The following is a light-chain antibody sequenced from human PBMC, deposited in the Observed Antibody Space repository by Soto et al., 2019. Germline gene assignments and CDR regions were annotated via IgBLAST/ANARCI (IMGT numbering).Light chain of an antibody. CDR2: DAS. V-gene: IGKV3-11*01. J-gene: IGKJ1*01. CDR3: QQRRDWPRT. CDR1: QSVSIY. Sequence: ETVLTQSPATLSLSPGERATLSCRASQSVSIYLAWYQQKPGQAPRLLIYDASNRATGIPARFSGSGSGTDFTLTISSLEPEDFAVYYCQQRRDWPRTFGQGTKVEIK.